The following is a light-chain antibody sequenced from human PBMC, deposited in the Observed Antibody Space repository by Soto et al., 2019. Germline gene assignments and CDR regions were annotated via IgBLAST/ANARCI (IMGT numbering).Light chain of an antibody. CDR2: GAS. CDR3: QQYGSSWT. V-gene: IGKV3-20*01. Sequence: EIVLTQSPATLSLSPGERATLSCRASQSVSSSDLAWYQQKPGQAPRLLIYGASSRATGIPDRFSGSGSGIDFTLTISRLEPEDFAVYYCQQYGSSWTFGQGTKVEIK. CDR1: QSVSSSD. J-gene: IGKJ1*01.